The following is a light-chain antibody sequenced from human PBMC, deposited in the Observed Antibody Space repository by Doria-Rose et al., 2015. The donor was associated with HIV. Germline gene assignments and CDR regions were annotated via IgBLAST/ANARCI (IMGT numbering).Light chain of an antibody. V-gene: IGKV3-20*01. J-gene: IGKJ1*01. CDR2: DGA. CDR1: QSFSSTY. Sequence: TQSPGTLSLSPGERATLSCRASQSFSSTYLAWYQQKPGQAPSLLIYDGATRATGIPDRFSASVSGTDFTLTINRLEPEDLALDYCHQYGTSWTFSEGTKVEI. CDR3: HQYGTSWT.